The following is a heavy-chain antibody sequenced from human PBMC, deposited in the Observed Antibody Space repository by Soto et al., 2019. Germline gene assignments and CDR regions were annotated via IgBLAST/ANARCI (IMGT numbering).Heavy chain of an antibody. CDR2: IYYSGST. CDR3: ARDGQYDFWSGYVKSYYYYYGMDV. D-gene: IGHD3-3*01. Sequence: SETLSLTCTVSGGSISSYYWSWIRQPPGKGLEWIGYIYYSGSTNYNPSLKSRVTISVDTSKNQFSLKLSSVTAADTAVYYCARDGQYDFWSGYVKSYYYYYGMDVWGQGTTVTVSS. J-gene: IGHJ6*02. V-gene: IGHV4-59*01. CDR1: GGSISSYY.